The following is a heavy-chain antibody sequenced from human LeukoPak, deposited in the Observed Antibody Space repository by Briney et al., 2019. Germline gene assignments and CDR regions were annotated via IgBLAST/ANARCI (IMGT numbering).Heavy chain of an antibody. J-gene: IGHJ4*02. CDR2: ITTNGGGT. CDR3: ARDGGQPSRWSDY. CDR1: GFTFSNYA. V-gene: IGHV3-64*01. Sequence: GGSLRLSCAASGFTFSNYAMHWVRQAPGKGLEYVSGITTNGGGTYYANSVKGRFTISRDNSENTLFLQMGSLRAEDTALYYCARDGGQPSRWSDYWGQGTLVTVSS. D-gene: IGHD3-16*01.